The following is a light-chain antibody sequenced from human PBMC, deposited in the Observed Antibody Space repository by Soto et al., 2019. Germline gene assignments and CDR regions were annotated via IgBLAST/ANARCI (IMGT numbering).Light chain of an antibody. CDR2: GAS. Sequence: EIVLTQSPGTLSLSPGERATLSCRANQTINNNYFAWYQQKHGQAPRLLLYGASSRATGIPVRFSGSGSGTDITLSSTRLEPEDFAVYYSHQYGSSVLTFGGGTTVEVK. CDR1: QTINNNY. V-gene: IGKV3-20*01. J-gene: IGKJ4*01. CDR3: HQYGSSVLT.